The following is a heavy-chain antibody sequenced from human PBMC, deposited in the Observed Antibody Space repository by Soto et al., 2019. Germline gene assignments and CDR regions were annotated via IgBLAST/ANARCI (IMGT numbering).Heavy chain of an antibody. J-gene: IGHJ4*02. CDR2: IYYSGST. Sequence: ETLSLTCTVSGGSISSSSYYWGWIRQPPGKGLEWIGSIYYSGSTYYNPSLKSRVTISVDTSKNQFSLKLSSVTAADTAVYYCARGSHYNFDYWGQGTLVTVSS. CDR1: GGSISSSSYY. V-gene: IGHV4-39*01. D-gene: IGHD1-26*01. CDR3: ARGSHYNFDY.